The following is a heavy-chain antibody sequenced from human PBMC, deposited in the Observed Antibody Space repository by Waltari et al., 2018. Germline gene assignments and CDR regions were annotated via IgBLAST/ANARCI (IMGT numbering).Heavy chain of an antibody. J-gene: IGHJ4*02. Sequence: QVQLQESGPGLVKPSETLSLTCAVPGYSISSGYSWGWFRQPPGKGLEWIGGIYHSGSTYYNPALKRRVTISVDTSKNQFSLKLSAVTAADTAVYYCASSIAVAGTGDYFDYWGQGTLVTVSS. V-gene: IGHV4-38-2*01. CDR1: GYSISSGYS. D-gene: IGHD6-19*01. CDR3: ASSIAVAGTGDYFDY. CDR2: IYHSGST.